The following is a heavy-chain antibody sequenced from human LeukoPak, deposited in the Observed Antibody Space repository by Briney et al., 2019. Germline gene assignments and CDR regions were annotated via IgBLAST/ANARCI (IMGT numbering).Heavy chain of an antibody. CDR3: ARVSNPPRNYYYYYYMDV. Sequence: ASVKVSCKASGYTFTGYYMHWVRQAPGQGLEWMGWINPNSGGTNYAQKFQGRVTITRDTSISTAYMELSRLRSDDTAVYYCARVSNPPRNYYYYYYMDVWGKGTTVTISS. J-gene: IGHJ6*03. CDR2: INPNSGGT. CDR1: GYTFTGYY. D-gene: IGHD2/OR15-2a*01. V-gene: IGHV1-2*02.